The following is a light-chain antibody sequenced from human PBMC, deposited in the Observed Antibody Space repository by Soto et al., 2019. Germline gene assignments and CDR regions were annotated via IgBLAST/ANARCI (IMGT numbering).Light chain of an antibody. CDR3: QQRSTWPPVT. CDR1: QSVTTR. V-gene: IGKV3-11*01. CDR2: AVS. Sequence: EIVLTQSPATLSLSPGEGATLSCRASQSVTTRLAWYQQKPGQAPRLLIYAVSTRARGIPARFSGSGSATDFTLTISSLEPEDCAVYYCQQRSTWPPVTFGPGTRLEI. J-gene: IGKJ5*01.